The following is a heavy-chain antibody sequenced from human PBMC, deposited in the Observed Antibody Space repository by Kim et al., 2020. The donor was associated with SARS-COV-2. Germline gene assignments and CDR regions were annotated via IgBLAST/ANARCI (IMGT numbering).Heavy chain of an antibody. CDR3: ARGRSPYYDFWSAYSPYYYGMDV. Sequence: ASVKVSCKASGYTFTSYDINWVRQATGQGLEWMGWMNPNSGNTGYAQKFQGRVTMTRNTSISTAYMELSSLRSEDTAVYYCARGRSPYYDFWSAYSPYYYGMDVWGQGTTVTVSS. CDR1: GYTFTSYD. CDR2: MNPNSGNT. J-gene: IGHJ6*02. V-gene: IGHV1-8*01. D-gene: IGHD3-3*01.